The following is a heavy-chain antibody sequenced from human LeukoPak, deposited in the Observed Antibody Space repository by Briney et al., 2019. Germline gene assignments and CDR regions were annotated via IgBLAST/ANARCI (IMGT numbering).Heavy chain of an antibody. V-gene: IGHV1-69*05. CDR2: IIPIFGTA. Sequence: GASVKVSCKASGGTFSSYAIIWVRQAPGQGLEWMGGIIPIFGTANYAQKFQGRVTITTDESTSTAYMGLSSLRSEDTAVYYCARGKGSNYDSRIYYYYYYMDVWGKGTTVTVSS. CDR1: GGTFSSYA. D-gene: IGHD4-11*01. J-gene: IGHJ6*03. CDR3: ARGKGSNYDSRIYYYYYYMDV.